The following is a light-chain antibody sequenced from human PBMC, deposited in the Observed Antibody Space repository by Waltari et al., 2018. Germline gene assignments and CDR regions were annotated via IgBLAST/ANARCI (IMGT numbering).Light chain of an antibody. J-gene: IGLJ3*02. CDR1: SSDVGGYNY. V-gene: IGLV2-11*01. Sequence: QSALTQPRSVSGSPGQSVTISCTGTSSDVGGYNYVSWYQHPPGKAPKCMIYDVTRRPSGVPDRFSGSKSGNTASLTISGLQAEDEADYYCGSYAGSYSWVFGGGTKVTVL. CDR3: GSYAGSYSWV. CDR2: DVT.